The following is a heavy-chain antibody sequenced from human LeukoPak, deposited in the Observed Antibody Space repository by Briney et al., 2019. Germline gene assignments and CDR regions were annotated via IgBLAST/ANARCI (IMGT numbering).Heavy chain of an antibody. V-gene: IGHV1-69*04. J-gene: IGHJ6*02. CDR2: IIPILGIA. Sequence: SAKVSCKASGGTFSSYAISWVRQAPGQGLEWMGRIIPILGIANYAQKFQGRVTITADKSTSTAYMELSSLRSEDTAVYYCARVEQDLGTMVRGVIIGDYYYGMDVWGQGTTVTVSS. D-gene: IGHD3-10*01. CDR3: ARVEQDLGTMVRGVIIGDYYYGMDV. CDR1: GGTFSSYA.